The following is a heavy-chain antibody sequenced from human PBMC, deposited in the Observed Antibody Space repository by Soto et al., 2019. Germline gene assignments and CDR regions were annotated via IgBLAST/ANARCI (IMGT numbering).Heavy chain of an antibody. D-gene: IGHD3-22*01. Sequence: GESLNISCKGSGYSFTSYWIGWVRQMPGKGLEWMGIIYPGDSDTRYSPSFQGQVTISADKSISTAYLQWSSLKASDTAMYYCARHKEYYYDSHGMDVWGQGTTVTVSS. CDR3: ARHKEYYYDSHGMDV. V-gene: IGHV5-51*01. CDR1: GYSFTSYW. CDR2: IYPGDSDT. J-gene: IGHJ6*02.